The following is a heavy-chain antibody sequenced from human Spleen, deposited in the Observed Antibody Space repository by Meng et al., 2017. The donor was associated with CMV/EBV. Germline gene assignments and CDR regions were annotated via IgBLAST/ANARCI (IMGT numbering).Heavy chain of an antibody. V-gene: IGHV4-4*02. CDR1: GDSISTNYC. Sequence: SETLSLTCAVSGDSISTNYCWSWVRQPPGKGLEWIGEISHSGSTKYTPSLKSRVTISVDKTKNHFSLKVTSVTAADTGVYFCARSPGWWSLDYWGQGTLVTVSS. D-gene: IGHD2-15*01. CDR2: ISHSGST. J-gene: IGHJ4*02. CDR3: ARSPGWWSLDY.